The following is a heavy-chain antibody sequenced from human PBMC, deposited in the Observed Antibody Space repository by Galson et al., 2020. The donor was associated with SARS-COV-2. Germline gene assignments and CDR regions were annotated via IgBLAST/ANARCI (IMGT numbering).Heavy chain of an antibody. CDR3: ASQYGDYLYYYYYGMDV. D-gene: IGHD4-17*01. V-gene: IGHV3-21*01. J-gene: IGHJ6*02. CDR1: GFTFSSYS. Sequence: GESLKISCAASGFTFSSYSMNWVRQAPGKGLEWVLSISSSSSYIYYADSVKGRFTISRDNAKNSLYLQMNSLRAEDTAVYYCASQYGDYLYYYYYGMDVWGQGTTVTVSS. CDR2: ISSSSSYI.